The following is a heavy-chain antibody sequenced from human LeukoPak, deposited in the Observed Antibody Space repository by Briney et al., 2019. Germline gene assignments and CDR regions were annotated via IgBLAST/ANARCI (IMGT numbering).Heavy chain of an antibody. V-gene: IGHV1-18*01. CDR1: GYTFTSYG. CDR2: ISAYNGNT. Sequence: ASVKVSCKASGYTFTSYGISWVRQAPGQGLKWMGWISAYNGNTNYAQKLQGRVTMTTDTSTSTAYMELRSLRSDDTAVYYCAIRGVGNSPSYNWFDPWGQGTLVTVSS. J-gene: IGHJ5*02. CDR3: AIRGVGNSPSYNWFDP. D-gene: IGHD3-10*01.